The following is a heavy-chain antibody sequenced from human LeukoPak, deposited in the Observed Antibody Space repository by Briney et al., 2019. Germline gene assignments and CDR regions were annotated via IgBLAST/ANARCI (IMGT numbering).Heavy chain of an antibody. J-gene: IGHJ4*02. V-gene: IGHV3-48*03. CDR1: EFTFTSYE. Sequence: AGSLTLPCAASEFTFTSYELNWVRQAPGKGLEWVSYISSSGNTISYADSVKGRFTISRDNSKNTLYLQMNSLRAEDTDVYYCAKDRQYYDILTGYYASDFDFWGQGNVVTVSS. CDR2: ISSSGNTI. CDR3: AKDRQYYDILTGYYASDFDF. D-gene: IGHD3-9*01.